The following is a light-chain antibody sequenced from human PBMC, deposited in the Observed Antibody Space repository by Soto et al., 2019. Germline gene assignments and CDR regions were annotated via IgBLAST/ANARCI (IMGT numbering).Light chain of an antibody. CDR3: QHYNSYSEA. CDR1: KTISSW. V-gene: IGKV1-5*03. CDR2: KAS. J-gene: IGKJ1*01. Sequence: EIKVSQSNSTLSGSVRNRVTRTCRASKTISSWLAWYQQKPGKAPKLLIYKASTLKSGVPSRFSGSGSGTEFTLTISSLQPDAFATYNCQHYNSYSEAFCQGTKVDI.